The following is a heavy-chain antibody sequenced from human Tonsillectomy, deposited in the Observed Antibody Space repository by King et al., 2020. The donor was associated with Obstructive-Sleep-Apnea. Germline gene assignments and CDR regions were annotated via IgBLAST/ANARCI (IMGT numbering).Heavy chain of an antibody. CDR1: GDSISNYY. V-gene: IGHV4-59*08. J-gene: IGHJ4*02. CDR3: ARPRGVEDYGGYGDYFDY. CDR2: MSYSGNT. Sequence: QLQESGPGLVKPSETLSLTCTVSGDSISNYYWSWIRQPPGKGLQWIGYMSYSGNTNYSPSLKSRVTISVDTSKIQFSLRLSPVTAADTAVYYCARPRGVEDYGGYGDYFDYWGQGTLVTVSS. D-gene: IGHD5-12*01.